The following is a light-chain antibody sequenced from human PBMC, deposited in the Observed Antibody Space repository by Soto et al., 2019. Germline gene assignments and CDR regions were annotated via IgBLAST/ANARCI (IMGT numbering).Light chain of an antibody. J-gene: IGLJ2*01. CDR3: LLSYNAARV. Sequence: QAVVTQEPSLTVSPGGTVTLTCGSSTGAVTSNHHPYWFQQKAGQAPRTLIYDTSNKHSWSPARFSGSLLGDKAALTLSVAQHEDEAQYYCLLSYNAARVFGGGTKLTVL. V-gene: IGLV7-46*01. CDR1: TGAVTSNHH. CDR2: DTS.